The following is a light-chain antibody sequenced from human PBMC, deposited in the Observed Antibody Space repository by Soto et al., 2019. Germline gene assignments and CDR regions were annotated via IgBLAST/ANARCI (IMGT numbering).Light chain of an antibody. V-gene: IGKV1-5*03. CDR3: QQYNSHST. CDR1: QSISSW. Sequence: DIQMTQSPSTLSASVGDRVTITCRARQSISSWLAWYQQKPGKAPKLLIYKASTLESGVPSRFSGSGSGTEFTLTISSLQPDDFATYYCQQYNSHSTFGQGTKVEIK. CDR2: KAS. J-gene: IGKJ1*01.